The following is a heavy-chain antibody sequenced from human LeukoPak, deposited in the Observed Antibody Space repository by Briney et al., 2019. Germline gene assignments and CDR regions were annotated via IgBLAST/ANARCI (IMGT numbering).Heavy chain of an antibody. D-gene: IGHD2-21*01. J-gene: IGHJ4*02. CDR2: IKQDGSDK. V-gene: IGHV3-7*01. CDR1: GFTLSNFW. CDR3: ARSRCGGECYATGL. Sequence: GGSLRLSCAASGFTLSNFWMSWVRQDPGKWLEWVANIKQDGSDKNYMDSVKGRFTISRDNAKNSLYLQMNSLRAEDTAVYYCARSRCGGECYATGLWGQGTLVTVSS.